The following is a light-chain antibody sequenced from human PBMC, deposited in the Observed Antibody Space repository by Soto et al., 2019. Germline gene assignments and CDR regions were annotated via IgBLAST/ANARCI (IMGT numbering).Light chain of an antibody. V-gene: IGKV3-20*01. CDR1: QDVSSSY. CDR3: QQYGRSPLT. J-gene: IGKJ4*01. CDR2: GAS. Sequence: EIVLTQSPGTLSLSPGERATLSCRASQDVSSSYLAWYQQTPGQAPRLLIHGASSRATDIPDRFSGSGSGTDFTLTISRLEPEDFAVYYCQQYGRSPLTFGGGTKVEIK.